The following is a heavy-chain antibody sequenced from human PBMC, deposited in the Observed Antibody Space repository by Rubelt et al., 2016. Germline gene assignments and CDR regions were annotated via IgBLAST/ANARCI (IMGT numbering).Heavy chain of an antibody. CDR3: ARNGARHYYDSLGFDL. CDR2: ISPTFGTA. Sequence: QVQLVQSGAEVKKPGSSVKVACKASGSSLRNYAITWVRQAPGQGLEWMGGISPTFGTANYAQKFQGRVTITADKSTSSAYMELSSLKSEDTAGYYCARNGARHYYDSLGFDLWGQGTLVTVSS. V-gene: IGHV1-69*06. CDR1: GSSLRNYA. J-gene: IGHJ5*02. D-gene: IGHD3-9*01.